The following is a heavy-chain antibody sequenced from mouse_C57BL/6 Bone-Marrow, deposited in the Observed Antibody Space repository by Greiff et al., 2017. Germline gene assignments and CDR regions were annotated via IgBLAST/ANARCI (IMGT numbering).Heavy chain of an antibody. D-gene: IGHD2-2*01. CDR1: GYAFTNYL. V-gene: IGHV1-54*01. J-gene: IGHJ4*01. CDR3: ASLLWLRRRESLDYAMDY. Sequence: QVQLQQSGAELVRPGTSVKVSCKASGYAFTNYLIEWVKQRPGQGLEWIGVINPGSGGTNYNEKFKGKATLTADKSSSTAYMQLSSLTSEDSAVYFCASLLWLRRRESLDYAMDYWGQGTSVTVSS. CDR2: INPGSGGT.